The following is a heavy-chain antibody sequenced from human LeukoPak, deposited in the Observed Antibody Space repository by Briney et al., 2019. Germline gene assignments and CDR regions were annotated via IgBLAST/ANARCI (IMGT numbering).Heavy chain of an antibody. CDR1: GFTFSSYG. CDR3: AKDITIRGVIDYYYYGMDV. D-gene: IGHD3-16*01. Sequence: PGGSLRLSCAAAGFTFSSYGMHWVRQAPGKGLEWVAFIRYDGSNKYYADSVKGRFTISRDNSKNTLYLQMNSLRAEDTAVYYCAKDITIRGVIDYYYYGMDVWGQGTTVTVS. J-gene: IGHJ6*02. CDR2: IRYDGSNK. V-gene: IGHV3-30*02.